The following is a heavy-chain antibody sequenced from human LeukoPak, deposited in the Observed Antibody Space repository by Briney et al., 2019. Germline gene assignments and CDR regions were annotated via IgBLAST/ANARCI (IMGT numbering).Heavy chain of an antibody. CDR2: IYTSGST. CDR1: GGSISSNY. J-gene: IGHJ3*02. V-gene: IGHV4-4*07. CDR3: ARGSTRRANSGRWTPDDDFDM. Sequence: SETLSLTCTVSGGSISSNYWSWIRQPAGKGLEWIGRIYTSGSTNYNPSLQSRVTMSVDTSKNQFSLKLSSVTAADTAVYYCARGSTRRANSGRWTPDDDFDMWGQGTMVTVSS. D-gene: IGHD1-26*01.